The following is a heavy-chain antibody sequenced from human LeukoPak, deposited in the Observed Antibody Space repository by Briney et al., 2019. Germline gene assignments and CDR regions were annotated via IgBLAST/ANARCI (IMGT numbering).Heavy chain of an antibody. D-gene: IGHD7-27*01. CDR1: GFTFSNYA. J-gene: IGHJ2*01. V-gene: IGHV3-23*01. CDR3: ANAWGPGWYFDL. CDR2: ISTSGDST. Sequence: GGSLTLSCAASGFTFSNYAMAWVRQAPGQGLGWVSLISTSGDSTYYADSVKGRFTISRDNSKNTLYLQMNDLRAGDTALYYCANAWGPGWYFDLWGRGTLVTVSS.